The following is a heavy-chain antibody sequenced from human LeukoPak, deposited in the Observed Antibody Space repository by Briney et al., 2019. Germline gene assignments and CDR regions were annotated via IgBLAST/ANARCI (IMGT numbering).Heavy chain of an antibody. CDR1: GFTFSNFA. J-gene: IGHJ4*02. D-gene: IGHD6-13*01. CDR2: ISYDGSNK. CDR3: GRERGPYSSSWGFDY. V-gene: IGHV3-30-3*01. Sequence: GRSLRLSCAASGFTFSNFAIHWVRQAPGKGLEWVAVISYDGSNKYYADSVKGRFTISRDNSKNTLYLQMNNLRAEDTAVYYCGRERGPYSSSWGFDYWGQGALVTVSS.